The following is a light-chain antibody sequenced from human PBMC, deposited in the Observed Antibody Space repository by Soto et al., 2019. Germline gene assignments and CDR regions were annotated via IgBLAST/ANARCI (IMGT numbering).Light chain of an antibody. CDR3: QQTTSFPYT. J-gene: IGKJ2*01. V-gene: IGKV1-12*01. CDR2: AAS. CDR1: QGIGSW. Sequence: DIQMTQSPSSVSASVGDRVTITCRASQGIGSWLAWYQQKPGKAPKLLIFAASNLQRGVPSRFSGSRYGTDFTLTISSLQAEDFATYHCQQTTSFPYTFDEGTKPEIK.